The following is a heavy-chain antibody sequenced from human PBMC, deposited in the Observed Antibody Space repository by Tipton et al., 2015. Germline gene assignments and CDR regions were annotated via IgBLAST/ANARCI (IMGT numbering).Heavy chain of an antibody. V-gene: IGHV4-59*01. CDR3: ARARGRHGGLFDS. J-gene: IGHJ4*02. D-gene: IGHD4-23*01. CDR1: GDSLSTYY. CDR2: IQYSGST. Sequence: TLSLTCTVSGDSLSTYYWSWIRQPPGKELEWIGYIQYSGSTNYNPSLKSRVTISVDTSKTQFSLKMSSVTASDTAVYYCARARGRHGGLFDSWGQGILVTASS.